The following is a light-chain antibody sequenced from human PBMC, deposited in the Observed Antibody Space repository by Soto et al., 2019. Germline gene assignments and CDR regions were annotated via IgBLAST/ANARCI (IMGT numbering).Light chain of an antibody. J-gene: IGKJ5*01. Sequence: DIQMTQSPSTLSAYIGDRVTITCRSSRSISTWLAWYQQKPGKAPKLLIYDASTLESGVPSRFSGSGYGTDFTLTVNSLQAEDFATYYSQQSYTSPTTFGQGTRLEIK. CDR3: QQSYTSPTT. CDR2: DAS. CDR1: RSISTW. V-gene: IGKV1-5*01.